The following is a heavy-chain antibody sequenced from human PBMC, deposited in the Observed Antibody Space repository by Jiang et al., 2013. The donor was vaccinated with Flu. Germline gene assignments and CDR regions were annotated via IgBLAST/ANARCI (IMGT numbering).Heavy chain of an antibody. CDR3: VKXISTGYDPYEYYYNYGMDF. D-gene: IGHD5-12*01. Sequence: VQLLESGGGLVQPGRSLKLSCATSGFTFENYAMHWVRQTPGKGLEWLSTVNWNSAEMIYADSVKGRFAISRDNAKRSVFLQMNGLRVEDSALYFCVKXISTGYDPYEYYYNYGMDFWGQGTTVIVSS. V-gene: IGHV3-9*01. J-gene: IGHJ6*02. CDR1: GFTFENYA. CDR2: VNWNSAEM.